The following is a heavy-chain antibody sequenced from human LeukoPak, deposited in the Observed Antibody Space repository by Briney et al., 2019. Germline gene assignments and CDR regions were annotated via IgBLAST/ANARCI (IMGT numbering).Heavy chain of an antibody. CDR2: ISYDGSNT. Sequence: PGGSLRLSCAASGFTFSTYGIHWVRQAPGKGLEWVAVISYDGSNTYYEDSVKGRFTISRDNSKNPLYLQMNSLRAEDMAVYYCAREEWYYFDYWGQGTLVTVSS. J-gene: IGHJ4*02. D-gene: IGHD3-3*01. V-gene: IGHV3-30*19. CDR1: GFTFSTYG. CDR3: AREEWYYFDY.